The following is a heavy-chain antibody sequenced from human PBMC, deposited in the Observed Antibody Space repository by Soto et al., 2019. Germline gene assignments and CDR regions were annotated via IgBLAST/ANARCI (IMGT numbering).Heavy chain of an antibody. CDR2: INDRGSI. CDR3: ARESHDILTGPPWVWYFDL. CDR1: GGSFSGYY. D-gene: IGHD3-9*01. Sequence: QVQLQQWGAGPLRPLETLSLTCGVSGGSFSGYYWAWIRQSPGKGLEWIGEINDRGSITYNPSLKSRVSISVDTSKNHYSLNLRSVTAADTAVYYCARESHDILTGPPWVWYFDLWGRGTPVTVSS. V-gene: IGHV4-34*01. J-gene: IGHJ2*01.